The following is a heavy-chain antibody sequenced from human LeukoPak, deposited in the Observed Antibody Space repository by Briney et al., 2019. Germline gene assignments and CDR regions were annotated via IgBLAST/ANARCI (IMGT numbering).Heavy chain of an antibody. J-gene: IGHJ4*02. Sequence: GGSLRLSCAASGFTFSSYEMHWVRQAPGKVLEWLSYISSRADTIYYADSVAGRFTISRDNAKNSLYLQMNSLRAEDTAVYFCAREESWMFDYWGQGTLVTVSS. CDR1: GFTFSSYE. CDR2: ISSRADTI. D-gene: IGHD2-2*03. V-gene: IGHV3-48*03. CDR3: AREESWMFDY.